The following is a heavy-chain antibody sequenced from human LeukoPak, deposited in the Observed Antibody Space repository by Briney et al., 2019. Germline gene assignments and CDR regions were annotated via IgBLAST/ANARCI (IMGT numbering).Heavy chain of an antibody. D-gene: IGHD2-2*01. CDR2: VSGSGGDT. CDR1: GFSVSINY. J-gene: IGHJ4*02. CDR3: AAPGVPAATYYFDY. Sequence: GGSLRLSCAVSGFSVSINYMSWVRQAPGKGLEWVSAVSGSGGDTYYADSVKGRFTISRDNSKNTVYLQMNSLRAEDTAVYYCAAPGVPAATYYFDYWGQGTLVTVSS. V-gene: IGHV3-66*02.